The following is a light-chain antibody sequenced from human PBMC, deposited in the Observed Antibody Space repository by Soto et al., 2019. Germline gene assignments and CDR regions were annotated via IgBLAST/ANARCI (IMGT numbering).Light chain of an antibody. Sequence: QSAVTQPPSASGSPGQSVTISCTGTSSDVGGYNYVSWYQQHPGKAPKLMIYEVSKRPSGVPDRFSGSKSGNTASLTVSGLQAEDEADYYCTSYAGSNNFFYVFGTGTKLTVL. CDR3: TSYAGSNNFFYV. CDR1: SSDVGGYNY. V-gene: IGLV2-8*01. CDR2: EVS. J-gene: IGLJ1*01.